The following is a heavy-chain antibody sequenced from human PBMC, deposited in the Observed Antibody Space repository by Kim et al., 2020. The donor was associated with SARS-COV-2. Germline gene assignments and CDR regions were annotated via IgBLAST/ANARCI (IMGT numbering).Heavy chain of an antibody. V-gene: IGHV3-23*01. CDR3: AKNWGYYGSGSYYYYYYGMDV. CDR2: ISGSGGST. Sequence: GGSLRLSCAASGFTFSSYAMSWVRQAPGKGLEWVSAISGSGGSTYYADSVKGRFTISRDNSKNTLYLQMNSLRDEDTAVYYCAKNWGYYGSGSYYYYYYGMDVWGQGTTVTVSS. D-gene: IGHD3-10*01. CDR1: GFTFSSYA. J-gene: IGHJ6*02.